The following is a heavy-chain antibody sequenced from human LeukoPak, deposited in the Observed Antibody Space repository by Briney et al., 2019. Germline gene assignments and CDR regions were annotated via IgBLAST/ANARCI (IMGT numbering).Heavy chain of an antibody. J-gene: IGHJ4*02. Sequence: GGSLKLSCAASGLTFSGSAMHWVRQASGKGLEWVGRIRSKANSYATAYAASVKGRFTISRDDSKNTAYLQMNSLKTEDTAVYYCTHYYGSGSYPWGQGTLVTVSS. CDR2: IRSKANSYAT. CDR3: THYYGSGSYP. V-gene: IGHV3-73*01. D-gene: IGHD3-10*01. CDR1: GLTFSGSA.